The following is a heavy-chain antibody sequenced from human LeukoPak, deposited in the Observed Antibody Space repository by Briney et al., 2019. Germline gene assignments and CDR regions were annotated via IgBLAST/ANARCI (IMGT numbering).Heavy chain of an antibody. CDR3: AKEVSGYYFDY. J-gene: IGHJ4*02. Sequence: GGSLRLSCAASGFTFSSYGMHWVRQAPGKGLEWVAVISYDGSNKYYADSVKGRFTTSRDNSKNTLYLQMNSLRAEDTAVYYCAKEVSGYYFDYWGQGTLVTVSS. CDR1: GFTFSSYG. V-gene: IGHV3-30*18. D-gene: IGHD3-22*01. CDR2: ISYDGSNK.